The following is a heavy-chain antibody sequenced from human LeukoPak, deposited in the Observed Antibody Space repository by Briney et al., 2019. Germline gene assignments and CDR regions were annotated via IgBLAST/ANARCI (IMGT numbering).Heavy chain of an antibody. CDR1: GFTFRTYA. D-gene: IGHD1-26*01. CDR2: ITGNGGMI. J-gene: IGHJ4*02. CDR3: AKDRVPDGMWEIDS. Sequence: GGSLRLSCAGSGFTFRTYAMDWVRQVPGKGLEWVAGITGNGGMIRYADSVKGRFTISRDNSKNTLYLQMSSLRVEDTAVYYCAKDRVPDGMWEIDSWGQGAPVTVSS. V-gene: IGHV3-23*01.